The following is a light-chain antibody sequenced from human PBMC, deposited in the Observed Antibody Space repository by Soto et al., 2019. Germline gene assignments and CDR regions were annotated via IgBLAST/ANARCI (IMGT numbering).Light chain of an antibody. CDR3: QQGFT. Sequence: DLPLTQSPSFLSASVGDRVTITCRASQGISSYLAWYQQKPGKAPKLLIYSAPTLPSGVPSRFICSRAGTEFTLTISILQPEDFAPSYCQQGFTFGPGPIVDIK. CDR1: QGISSY. V-gene: IGKV1-9*01. CDR2: SAP. J-gene: IGKJ3*01.